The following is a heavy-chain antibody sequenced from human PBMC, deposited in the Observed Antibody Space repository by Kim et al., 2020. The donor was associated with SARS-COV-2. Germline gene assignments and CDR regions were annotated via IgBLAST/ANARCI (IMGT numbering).Heavy chain of an antibody. CDR2: IYYSGST. Sequence: SETLSLTCTVSGGSISSYYWSWIRQPPGKGLEWIGYIYYSGSTNYNPSLKSRVTISVDTSKNQFSLKLSSVTAADTAVYYCGRHDRGFGELFPLWGQGTLVTVSS. CDR1: GGSISSYY. CDR3: GRHDRGFGELFPL. D-gene: IGHD3-10*01. V-gene: IGHV4-59*08. J-gene: IGHJ4*02.